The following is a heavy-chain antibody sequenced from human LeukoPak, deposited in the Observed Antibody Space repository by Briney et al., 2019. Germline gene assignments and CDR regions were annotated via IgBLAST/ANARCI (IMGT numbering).Heavy chain of an antibody. CDR2: IYSGGST. V-gene: IGHV3-53*01. Sequence: PGGSLRLSCAASGFTVSSNYMSWVRQAPGKGLEWVSVIYSGGSTYYADSVKGRFTISRDNSKNTLYLQMNSLRAEDTAVYHCASTYDFWSGYYWRHYYYMDVWGKGTTVTVSS. J-gene: IGHJ6*03. D-gene: IGHD3-3*01. CDR3: ASTYDFWSGYYWRHYYYMDV. CDR1: GFTVSSNY.